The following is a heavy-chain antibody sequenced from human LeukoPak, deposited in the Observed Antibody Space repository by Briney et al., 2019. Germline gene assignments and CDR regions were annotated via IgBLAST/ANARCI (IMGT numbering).Heavy chain of an antibody. J-gene: IGHJ5*02. CDR1: GDSISPYY. CDR3: SRSLPGAVGAADL. CDR2: IHSSGST. V-gene: IGHV4-59*01. D-gene: IGHD6-13*01. Sequence: PSETLSLTCTVSGDSISPYYWSWIRQTPGKGLEWIAYIHSSGSTNYNPSLKSRVTISVDTSKNHFSLKVTSMTAADTGIYYCSRSLPGAVGAADLWGQGTLVTVSS.